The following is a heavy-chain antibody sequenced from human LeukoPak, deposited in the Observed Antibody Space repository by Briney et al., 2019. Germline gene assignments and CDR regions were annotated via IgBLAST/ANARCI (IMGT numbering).Heavy chain of an antibody. CDR1: GGSFSGYY. V-gene: IGHV4-34*01. D-gene: IGHD3-10*01. CDR3: ARGRLWFGEFYMGY. CDR2: INHSGST. Sequence: PSETLSLTCAVYGGSFSGYYWSWIRQPPGKGLEWIGEINHSGSTNYNPSLKSRVTISVDTSKNQFSLKLSSVTAADTAVYYCARGRLWFGEFYMGYWGQGTLVTVSS. J-gene: IGHJ4*02.